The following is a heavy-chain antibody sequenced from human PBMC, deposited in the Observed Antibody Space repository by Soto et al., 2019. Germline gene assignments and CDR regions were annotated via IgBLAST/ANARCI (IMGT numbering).Heavy chain of an antibody. Sequence: QVQLVESGGGVVQPGRSLRLSCAASGFTFSSYGMHWVRQAPGKGLEWVAVISYDGSNKYYADSVKGRFTISRDNSKNTLYLQMNSLRAEDTAVYYCAKDPLLYDFWSGYFDYWGQGTLVTVSS. CDR1: GFTFSSYG. CDR3: AKDPLLYDFWSGYFDY. J-gene: IGHJ4*02. CDR2: ISYDGSNK. D-gene: IGHD3-3*01. V-gene: IGHV3-30*18.